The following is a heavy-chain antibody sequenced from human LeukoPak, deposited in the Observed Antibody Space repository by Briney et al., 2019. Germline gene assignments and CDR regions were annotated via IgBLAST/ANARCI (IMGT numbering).Heavy chain of an antibody. J-gene: IGHJ6*02. CDR3: ARWCCSGPSCHYYYFGMDV. CDR1: GFTFSSYD. D-gene: IGHD2-2*01. Sequence: GGSLRLSCAASGFTFSSYDMHWVRQAPGKGLEWVAGISYDGSNKYYTDSVKGRFTISRDNAKNSLYLQMNSLRAEDTAVYYCARWCCSGPSCHYYYFGMDVWGQGTTVTVSS. CDR2: ISYDGSNK. V-gene: IGHV3-30*03.